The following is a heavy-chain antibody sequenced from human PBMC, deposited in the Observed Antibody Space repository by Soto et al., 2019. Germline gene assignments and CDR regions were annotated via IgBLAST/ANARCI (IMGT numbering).Heavy chain of an antibody. CDR2: INPNSGGT. Sequence: ASVKVSCKASGYTFTGYYMHWLRQAPGQGLEWMGWINPNSGGTNYAQKFQGRVTMTRDTSISTAYMELSRLRSDDTAVYYCARPRTKWLRFGELDYWGQGTLVTVSS. CDR3: ARPRTKWLRFGELDY. CDR1: GYTFTGYY. J-gene: IGHJ4*02. D-gene: IGHD5-12*01. V-gene: IGHV1-2*02.